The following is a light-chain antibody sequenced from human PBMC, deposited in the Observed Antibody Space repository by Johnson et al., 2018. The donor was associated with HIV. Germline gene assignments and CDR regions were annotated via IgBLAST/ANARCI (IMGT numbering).Light chain of an antibody. CDR1: ISNIESYF. CDR2: EDN. Sequence: QFVFTQPPSVSVAPGQRVNISCSGNISNIESYFVSWYQQLPGAAPTLLIYEDNKRPSGIPDRFSGSKSATSATLGITGLQTGDEADYYCGTWESSLSAGYVFGAGTKVTVL. V-gene: IGLV1-51*02. J-gene: IGLJ1*01. CDR3: GTWESSLSAGYV.